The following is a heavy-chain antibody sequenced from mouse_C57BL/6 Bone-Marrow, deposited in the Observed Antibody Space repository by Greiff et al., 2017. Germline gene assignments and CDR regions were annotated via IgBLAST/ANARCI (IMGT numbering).Heavy chain of an antibody. CDR2: INPNNGGT. V-gene: IGHV1-22*01. Sequence: FQLQQSGPELVKPGASVKMSCKASGYTFTDYNMHWVKQSHGKSLEWIGYINPNNGGTSYNQKFKGKATLTVNKSSSTAYMELRSLTSEDSAVYYCARERYYYGSSFYWYFDVWGTGTTVTVSS. CDR3: ARERYYYGSSFYWYFDV. J-gene: IGHJ1*03. D-gene: IGHD1-1*01. CDR1: GYTFTDYN.